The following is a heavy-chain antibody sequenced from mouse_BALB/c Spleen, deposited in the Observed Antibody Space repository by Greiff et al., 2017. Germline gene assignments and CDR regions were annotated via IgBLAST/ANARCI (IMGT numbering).Heavy chain of an antibody. D-gene: IGHD2-10*02. J-gene: IGHJ3*01. CDR2: ISYSGST. Sequence: EVQLKESGPSLVKPSQTLSLTCSVTGYSITSGYWNWIRKFPGNKLEYMGYISYSGSTYYNPSLKSRISITRDTSKNQYYLQLNSVTTEDTATYYCARQYGNYDWFAYWGQGTLVTVSA. V-gene: IGHV3-8*02. CDR3: ARQYGNYDWFAY. CDR1: GYSITSGY.